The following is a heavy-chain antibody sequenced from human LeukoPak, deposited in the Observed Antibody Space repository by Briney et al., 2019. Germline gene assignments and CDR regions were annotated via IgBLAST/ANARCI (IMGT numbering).Heavy chain of an antibody. CDR1: GFTFSSYA. CDR2: ISYDGSNK. CDR3: ARHYGITPHDYGDLGWFDP. Sequence: GGSLRLSCAASGFTFSSYAMHWVRQAPGKGLEWVAVISYDGSNKYYADSVKGRFTISRDNSKNTLYLQVNSLRAEDTAVYYCARHYGITPHDYGDLGWFDPWGQGTLVTVSS. D-gene: IGHD4-17*01. V-gene: IGHV3-30*04. J-gene: IGHJ5*02.